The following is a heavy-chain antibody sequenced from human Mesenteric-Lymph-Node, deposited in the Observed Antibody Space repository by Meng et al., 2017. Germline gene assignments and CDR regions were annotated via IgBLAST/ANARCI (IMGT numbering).Heavy chain of an antibody. D-gene: IGHD5-12*01. CDR3: AARRGAMGWFDS. CDR1: GSRRNTAGVA. J-gene: IGHJ5*01. CDR2: IYGNDDK. Sequence: TITLARTCPGSRRNTAGVALGVIRQPTGKALEWLAIIYGNDDKRSNPYLSSRLHITKDTAKIQVVLAMTNMDAVDTATYYCAARRGAMGWFDSWGQGILVTVSS. V-gene: IGHV2-5*01.